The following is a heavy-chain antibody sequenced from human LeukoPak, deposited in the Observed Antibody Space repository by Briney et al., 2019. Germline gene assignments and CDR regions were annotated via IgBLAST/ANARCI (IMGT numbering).Heavy chain of an antibody. CDR3: AKGRITVTKVSPLFWFDP. CDR2: INPSGGST. CDR1: GYTFTSYY. J-gene: IGHJ5*02. D-gene: IGHD4-17*01. V-gene: IGHV1-46*01. Sequence: ASVKVSCKASGYTFTSYYMHWVRQAPGQGLEWMGIINPSGGSTSYAQKFQGRVTMTRDTSTSTVYMELSSLRSEDTAVYYCAKGRITVTKVSPLFWFDPWGQGTLVTVSS.